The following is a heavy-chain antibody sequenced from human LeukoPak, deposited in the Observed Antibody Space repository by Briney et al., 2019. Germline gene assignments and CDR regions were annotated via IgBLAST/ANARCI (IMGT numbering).Heavy chain of an antibody. V-gene: IGHV3-23*01. Sequence: GGSLRLSCAASGFTFSSYAMSWVRQAPGKGLEWVSAISGSGDSTYYADSVKGRFTISRDNSKNTLYLQMNSLRAEDTAVYYCAKAMRDIVVVPAATTLDYWGQGTLVTVSS. CDR2: ISGSGDST. CDR3: AKAMRDIVVVPAATTLDY. D-gene: IGHD2-2*01. J-gene: IGHJ4*02. CDR1: GFTFSSYA.